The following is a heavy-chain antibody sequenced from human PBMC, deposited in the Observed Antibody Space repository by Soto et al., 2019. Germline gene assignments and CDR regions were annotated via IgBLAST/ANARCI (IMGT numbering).Heavy chain of an antibody. CDR2: IWYDGSNK. Sequence: GGSLRLSCAASGFTFSSYGMHWVRQAPGKGLEWVAVIWYDGSNKYYADSVKGRFTISRDNSKNTLYLQMNSLRAEDTAVYYCARDLGGGSGYIRNYFDYWGQGTLVTVSS. V-gene: IGHV3-33*01. CDR3: ARDLGGGSGYIRNYFDY. J-gene: IGHJ4*02. D-gene: IGHD3-22*01. CDR1: GFTFSSYG.